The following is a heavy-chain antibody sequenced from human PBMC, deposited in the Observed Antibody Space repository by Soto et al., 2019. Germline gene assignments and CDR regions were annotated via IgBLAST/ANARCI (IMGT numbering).Heavy chain of an antibody. CDR2: ITRNSDI. J-gene: IGHJ6*02. Sequence: XGSLSLFFAASSFTVSSYSIHWVRQAPGKGLEWVSAITRNSDIYYADSVKGRFTISRDNAQNSVSLQMNSLRAEDTAVYYCAREETAWPLAYGLDVWGHGTTVTV. CDR1: SFTVSSYS. V-gene: IGHV3-21*01. CDR3: AREETAWPLAYGLDV. D-gene: IGHD2-21*02.